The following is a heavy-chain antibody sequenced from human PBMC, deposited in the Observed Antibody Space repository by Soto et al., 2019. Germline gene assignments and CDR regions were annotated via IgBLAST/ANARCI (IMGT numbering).Heavy chain of an antibody. D-gene: IGHD3-3*01. CDR3: ASPGDYDFWSGYYRSGMDV. CDR2: IIPIFGTA. J-gene: IGHJ6*02. CDR1: GGTFSSYA. Sequence: ASVKVSCKASGGTFSSYAISWVRQAPGQGLEWMGGIIPIFGTANYAQKFQGRVTITADESTSTAYMELSSLRSEDTAVYYCASPGDYDFWSGYYRSGMDVWGQGTTVTVSS. V-gene: IGHV1-69*13.